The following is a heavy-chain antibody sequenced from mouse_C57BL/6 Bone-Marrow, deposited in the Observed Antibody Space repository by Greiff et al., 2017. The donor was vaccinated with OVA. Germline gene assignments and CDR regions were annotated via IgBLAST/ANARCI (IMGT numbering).Heavy chain of an antibody. V-gene: IGHV2-4*01. CDR3: AKNGDALRWYFDV. Sequence: VKLQQSGPGLVQPSQSLSITCTVSGFSLTSYGVHWVRQPPGTGLEWLGVIWSGGSSDYNAAFISRLSISKDNSKSQVFFKMNSLQADDTAIYYWAKNGDALRWYFDVWGTGTTVTVSS. CDR1: GFSLTSYG. J-gene: IGHJ1*03. CDR2: IWSGGSS.